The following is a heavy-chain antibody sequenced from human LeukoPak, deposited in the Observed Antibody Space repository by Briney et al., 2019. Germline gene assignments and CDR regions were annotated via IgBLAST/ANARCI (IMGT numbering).Heavy chain of an antibody. CDR1: GGSISSYY. D-gene: IGHD5-24*01. CDR2: RYSSGSA. V-gene: IGHV4-59*01. CDR3: ARGGGIGYNFY. Sequence: SETLSLTCTVCGGSISSYYWTWVRQSPGKRLEWIGYRYSSGSANYNPSLGSRVTISIDASKNQISLRLSSVTAADTAVYYCARGGGIGYNFYWGRGTLVTVSS. J-gene: IGHJ4*02.